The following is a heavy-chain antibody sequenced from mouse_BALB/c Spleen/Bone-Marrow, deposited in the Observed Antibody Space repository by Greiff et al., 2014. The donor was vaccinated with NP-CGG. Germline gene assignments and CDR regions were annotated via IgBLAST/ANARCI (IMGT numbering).Heavy chain of an antibody. CDR3: ARLNYGYWFAY. CDR1: GYTFTSYT. D-gene: IGHD1-2*01. J-gene: IGHJ3*01. V-gene: IGHV1-4*02. Sequence: VHLVESAAELARPGASVKMSCKASGYTFTSYTMHWVKQRPGQGLEWIGYFNPSSGYIEYNQKFKDKTTLTADKSSSTAYIQLSSLTSEDSAVYYCARLNYGYWFAYWGQGTLVTVSA. CDR2: FNPSSGYI.